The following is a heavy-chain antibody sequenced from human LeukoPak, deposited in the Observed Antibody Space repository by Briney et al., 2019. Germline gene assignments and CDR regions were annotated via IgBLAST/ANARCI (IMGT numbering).Heavy chain of an antibody. J-gene: IGHJ6*03. V-gene: IGHV4-59*12. Sequence: SETLSLTCTVSGGSMSIYYWSWVRQPPGKGREWLGYIYYSGSTNYNPSLKSRVPISLDTSKNQFSLKLSSVTAADTAVYYCARDYCSGGSCYSDEYYYMDVWGKGTTVTIS. CDR3: ARDYCSGGSCYSDEYYYMDV. CDR2: IYYSGST. D-gene: IGHD2-15*01. CDR1: GGSMSIYY.